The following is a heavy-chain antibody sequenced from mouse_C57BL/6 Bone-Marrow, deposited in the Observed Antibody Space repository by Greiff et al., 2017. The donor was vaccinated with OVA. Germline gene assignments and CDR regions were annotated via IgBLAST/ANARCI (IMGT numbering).Heavy chain of an antibody. J-gene: IGHJ2*01. Sequence: QVTLKECGPGILQPSQTLSLTCSFSGFSLSTFGMSVGWIRQPSGKGLEWLAHIWWDDDKYYNPALKSRLTISKDTSKNQVFLKIANVDTADTATYYCARMTTVVATDYFDYWGQGTTLTVSS. CDR2: IWWDDDK. D-gene: IGHD1-1*01. CDR1: GFSLSTFGMS. V-gene: IGHV8-8*01. CDR3: ARMTTVVATDYFDY.